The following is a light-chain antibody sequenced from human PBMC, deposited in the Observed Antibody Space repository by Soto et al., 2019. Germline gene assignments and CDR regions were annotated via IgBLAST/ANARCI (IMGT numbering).Light chain of an antibody. CDR3: QSYDSSLSGSGV. CDR1: SSNIGAGYD. V-gene: IGLV1-40*01. J-gene: IGLJ1*01. CDR2: GNS. Sequence: QSVLTQPASVSGAPGQRVTISCTGSSSNIGAGYDVYWYQQLPGTAPKLLIYGNSNRPSGVPDRFSASKSGTSASLAITGLQAEDEADYYCQSYDSSLSGSGVFGTGTKGTVL.